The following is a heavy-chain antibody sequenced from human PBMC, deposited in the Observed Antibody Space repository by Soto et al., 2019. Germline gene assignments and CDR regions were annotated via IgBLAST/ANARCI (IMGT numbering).Heavy chain of an antibody. D-gene: IGHD3-3*01. J-gene: IGHJ4*02. CDR2: IYYSGST. V-gene: IGHV4-59*01. CDR3: AMAGYDFWSGYLPFDY. CDR1: GGSISSYY. Sequence: PSETLSLTCTVSGGSISSYYWSWIRQPPGKGLEWIGYIYYSGSTNYNPSLKSRVTISVDTSKNQFSLKLSSVTAADTAVYYCAMAGYDFWSGYLPFDYWGQGTLVTVSS.